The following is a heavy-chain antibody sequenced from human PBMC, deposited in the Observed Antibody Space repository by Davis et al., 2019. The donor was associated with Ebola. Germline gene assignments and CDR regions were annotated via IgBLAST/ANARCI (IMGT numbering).Heavy chain of an antibody. Sequence: PGGSLRLSCTVSGGSISSYYWSWIRQPPGKGLEWIGYIYYSGSTNYNPSLKSRVTISVDTSKNQFSLKLSSVTAADTAVYYCARDPSGYSPFDYWGQGTLVTVSS. CDR1: GGSISSYY. V-gene: IGHV4-59*12. J-gene: IGHJ4*02. CDR2: IYYSGST. CDR3: ARDPSGYSPFDY. D-gene: IGHD3-22*01.